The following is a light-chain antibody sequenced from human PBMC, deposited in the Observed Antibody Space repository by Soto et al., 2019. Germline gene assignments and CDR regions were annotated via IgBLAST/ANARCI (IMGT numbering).Light chain of an antibody. Sequence: AIQLTQSPSSLSASVGDRVTITCRASQGISSALAWYQQKPGKAPQLLIYDASSLESGAPSRCGGSGSGTDFTLTTSNLQPEDFATYYYQQFNSYPLTFGGGTKVEIK. V-gene: IGKV1-13*02. CDR2: DAS. CDR3: QQFNSYPLT. CDR1: QGISSA. J-gene: IGKJ4*01.